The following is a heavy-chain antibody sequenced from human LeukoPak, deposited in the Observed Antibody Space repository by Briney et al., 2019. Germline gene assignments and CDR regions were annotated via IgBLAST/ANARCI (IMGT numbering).Heavy chain of an antibody. CDR3: ARVVDDRGYYDSSRGYDAFDI. CDR2: IYYSGST. CDR1: GGSISSGGYY. D-gene: IGHD3-22*01. Sequence: PSQTLSLTCTVSGGSISSGGYYWSWIRQHPGKGLEWIGYIYYSGSTYYNPSLKSRVTISVDTSKNQFSLKLSPVTAADTAVYYCARVVDDRGYYDSSRGYDAFDIWGQGTMVTVSS. J-gene: IGHJ3*02. V-gene: IGHV4-31*03.